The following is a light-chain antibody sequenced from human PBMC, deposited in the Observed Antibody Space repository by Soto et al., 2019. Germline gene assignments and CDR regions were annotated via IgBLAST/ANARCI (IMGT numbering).Light chain of an antibody. CDR3: QQYNNWPRT. J-gene: IGKJ1*01. V-gene: IGKV3-15*01. Sequence: EIVMTQSPATLSVSPGERATLSCRASQSVSSNLAWYQQKPGQAPRLLIYGASARATDIPASVSGSGSGTEFPLTISSLQFEDFEFYYCQQYNNWPRTFGQGTRVDIK. CDR2: GAS. CDR1: QSVSSN.